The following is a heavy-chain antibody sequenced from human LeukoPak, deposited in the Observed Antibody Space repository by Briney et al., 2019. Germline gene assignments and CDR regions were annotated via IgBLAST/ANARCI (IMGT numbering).Heavy chain of an antibody. J-gene: IGHJ4*02. CDR3: ARAGGDCTNGVCLNN. D-gene: IGHD2-8*01. Sequence: SVKVSCKASGGTFSSYAISWVRQAPGQGLEWMGRIIPILGIANYAQKFQGRVTITADKSTSTAYMELSSLRSEDTAVYYCARAGGDCTNGVCLNNWGQGTLVTVSS. CDR1: GGTFSSYA. CDR2: IIPILGIA. V-gene: IGHV1-69*04.